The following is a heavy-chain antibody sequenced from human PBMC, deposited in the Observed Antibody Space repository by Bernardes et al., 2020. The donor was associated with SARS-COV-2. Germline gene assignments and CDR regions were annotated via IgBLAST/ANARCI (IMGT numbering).Heavy chain of an antibody. Sequence: ASVKVSCKVSGYTLTALSMHWVRQAPGQGLEWMGGFDPEDGETIYAQKFQGRVTMTEDTSTDTAYMELSSLRSEDTAVYYCATGPVLQGNWFDPWGQGTLVTVSS. CDR3: ATGPVLQGNWFDP. V-gene: IGHV1-24*01. CDR2: FDPEDGET. J-gene: IGHJ5*02. D-gene: IGHD2-15*01. CDR1: GYTLTALS.